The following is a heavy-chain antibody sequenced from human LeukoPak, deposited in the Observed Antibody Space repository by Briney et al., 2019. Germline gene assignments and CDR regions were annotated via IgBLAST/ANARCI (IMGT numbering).Heavy chain of an antibody. D-gene: IGHD2-2*02. CDR2: IFYSGNT. Sequence: SETLSLTCTVSGGSISPYYWTWIRQPPGKGLEWIGYIFYSGNTNYNPSLKSRVTMSVDTSNNQFSLRLTSVTAADTAVYFCARGYRSETTCYRDMATILPDYWGRGTLVTVSS. CDR1: GGSISPYY. V-gene: IGHV4-59*01. CDR3: ARGYRSETTCYRDMATILPDY. J-gene: IGHJ4*02.